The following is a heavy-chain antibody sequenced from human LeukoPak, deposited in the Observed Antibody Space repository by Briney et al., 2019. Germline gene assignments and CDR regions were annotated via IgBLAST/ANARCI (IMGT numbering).Heavy chain of an antibody. CDR1: GFTFSSYS. CDR3: ARVPSYYYDSSGYFFDY. Sequence: GGSLRLSCAASGFTFSSYSMNWVRQAPGKGLEWVSSISSSSSYIYYADPVKGRFTISRDNAKNSLYLQMNSLRAEDTAVYYCARVPSYYYDSSGYFFDYWGQGTLVTVSS. CDR2: ISSSSSYI. V-gene: IGHV3-21*01. J-gene: IGHJ4*02. D-gene: IGHD3-22*01.